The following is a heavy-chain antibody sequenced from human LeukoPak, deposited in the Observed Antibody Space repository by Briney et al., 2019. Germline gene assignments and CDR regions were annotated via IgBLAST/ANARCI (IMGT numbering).Heavy chain of an antibody. CDR3: ARGAGLRWNYYYYYMDV. V-gene: IGHV4-38-2*01. D-gene: IGHD4-23*01. CDR1: GYSISSGYY. Sequence: SETLSLTCAVSGYSISSGYYWGWIRQPPGKGLEWIGSIYHSGSTYYNPSLKSRVTISVDTSKNQFSLKLSSVTAADTAVYYCARGAGLRWNYYYYYMDVWGKGTTVTVSS. J-gene: IGHJ6*03. CDR2: IYHSGST.